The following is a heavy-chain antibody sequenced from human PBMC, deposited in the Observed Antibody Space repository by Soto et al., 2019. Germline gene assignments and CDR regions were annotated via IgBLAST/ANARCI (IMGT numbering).Heavy chain of an antibody. CDR3: XXXXXXDX. Sequence: QVHLVQSGAEVKKPGASVKVSCKGSGYDFTTYGITWVRQAPGQGLEWMAWISAHNGNTDYAQKLQGRVTVTRDTSTSTAYMELRSLXXXXXXXXXXXXXXXXDXXXQGALVTVSS. J-gene: IGHJ4*02. CDR1: GYDFTTYG. V-gene: IGHV1-18*01. CDR2: ISAHNGNT.